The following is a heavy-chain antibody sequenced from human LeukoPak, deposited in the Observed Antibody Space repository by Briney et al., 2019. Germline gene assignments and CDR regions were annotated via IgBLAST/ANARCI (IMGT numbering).Heavy chain of an antibody. CDR2: INNDGSNT. V-gene: IGHV3-74*01. J-gene: IGHJ3*02. CDR3: ARGGGDHAFDI. D-gene: IGHD3-16*01. CDR1: GFTFSGYW. Sequence: GGSLGLSCVVSGFTFSGYWMHWVRQAPGKELVWVSRINNDGSNTIYADSVKGRFTISRDNAKNTLYLQMNSLRAEDAAVYYCARGGGDHAFDIWGQGTMVTVSS.